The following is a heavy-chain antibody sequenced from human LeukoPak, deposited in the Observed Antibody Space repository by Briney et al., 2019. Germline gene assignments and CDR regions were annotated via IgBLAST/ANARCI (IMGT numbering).Heavy chain of an antibody. CDR3: ARRGVYYGNNWFDP. J-gene: IGHJ5*02. V-gene: IGHV4-34*01. CDR1: GGSFSGYY. Sequence: SETLSLTCAVYGGSFSGYYWSWIRQPPGKGLEWIGEINHSGSTNYNPSLKSRVTISVGTSKNQFSLKLSSVTAADTAVYYCARRGVYYGNNWFDPWGQGTLVTVSS. CDR2: INHSGST. D-gene: IGHD3-3*01.